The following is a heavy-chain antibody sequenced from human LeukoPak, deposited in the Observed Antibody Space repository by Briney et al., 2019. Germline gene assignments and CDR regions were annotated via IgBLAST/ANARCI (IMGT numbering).Heavy chain of an antibody. CDR3: ARDGTCSEGTCYSFFGLDV. D-gene: IGHD2-15*01. CDR1: GFTFSSYG. Sequence: PGGSLRLSCAASGFTFSSYGMHWVRQAPGKGLEWVAVIWYDGSNKYYADSVKGRFTISRGNSKNTLYLQMNTLRAEDTAMYYCARDGTCSEGTCYSFFGLDVWGQGTTVTVSS. J-gene: IGHJ6*02. V-gene: IGHV3-33*01. CDR2: IWYDGSNK.